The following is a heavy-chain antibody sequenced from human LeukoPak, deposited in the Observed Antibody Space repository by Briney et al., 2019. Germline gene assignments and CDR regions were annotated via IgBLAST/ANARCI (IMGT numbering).Heavy chain of an antibody. CDR2: ISYDGSNK. Sequence: QSGGSLRLSCAASGFTFNDYGMHWVCQAPGKGLDWEAVISYDGSNKYYADSVKGRFTISRDNSNTLYLQMNSLRVEDTAVYYCAKDQKFRKDIDYWGQGTLVTVSS. CDR1: GFTFNDYG. CDR3: AKDQKFRKDIDY. J-gene: IGHJ4*02. V-gene: IGHV3-30*18.